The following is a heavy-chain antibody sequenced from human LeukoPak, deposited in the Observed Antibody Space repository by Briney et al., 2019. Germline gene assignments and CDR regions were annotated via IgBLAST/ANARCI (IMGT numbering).Heavy chain of an antibody. Sequence: GGSLRLSCAASGFTFSSYAMNWVRQAPGKGLEWVSAISGSGGSTYYADSVKGRFTISRDNSKNTLYLQMNSLRAEDTAVYYCAKNRNSGSSWNYFDYWGQGTLVTVSS. J-gene: IGHJ4*02. D-gene: IGHD1-26*01. CDR3: AKNRNSGSSWNYFDY. CDR1: GFTFSSYA. V-gene: IGHV3-23*01. CDR2: ISGSGGST.